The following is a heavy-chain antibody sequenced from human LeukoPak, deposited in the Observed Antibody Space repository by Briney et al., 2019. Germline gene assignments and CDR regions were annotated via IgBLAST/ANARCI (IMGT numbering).Heavy chain of an antibody. CDR2: THYSGST. J-gene: IGHJ4*02. V-gene: IGHV4-39*01. Sequence: PSETLSLTCTVSGGSISSNNYYWGQTRQPPGKGLEWIGSTHYSGSTPYNPSLKSRLSISVDTSKDQFSLKLNSVTAADTALYYCSRWGPTVTTDWGQGILVIVSS. CDR1: GGSISSNNYY. D-gene: IGHD4-11*01. CDR3: SRWGPTVTTD.